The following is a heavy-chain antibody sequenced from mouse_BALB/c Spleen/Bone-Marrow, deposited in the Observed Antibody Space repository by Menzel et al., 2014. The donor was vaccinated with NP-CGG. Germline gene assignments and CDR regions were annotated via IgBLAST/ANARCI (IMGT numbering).Heavy chain of an antibody. Sequence: EVMLVESGGGLVQPGGSLRLSCAPSGFTFTDYYMNWVRQPPGEALEWLAFIRNKANGYTTEYSASVKGRFTISRDNSQSILYLHMNTLRAEDSATYYCARDMGGILFDPWGQGTTLTVSS. D-gene: IGHD4-1*01. CDR2: IRNKANGYTT. J-gene: IGHJ2*01. V-gene: IGHV7-3*02. CDR3: ARDMGGILFDP. CDR1: GFTFTDYY.